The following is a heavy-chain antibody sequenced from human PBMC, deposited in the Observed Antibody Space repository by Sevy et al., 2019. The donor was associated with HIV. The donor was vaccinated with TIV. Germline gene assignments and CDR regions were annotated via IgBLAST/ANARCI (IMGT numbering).Heavy chain of an antibody. CDR1: GFTFSDHY. Sequence: GGSLRLSCAASGFTFSDHYMEWVRQAPGKGLEWVGRIRNKADSYTTEYAASVKGRFTISRDDSKNPLYLLMNSLKTEDTAVYYCATHAGIAAAGRVFDYWGQGTLVTVSS. D-gene: IGHD6-13*01. J-gene: IGHJ4*02. V-gene: IGHV3-72*01. CDR3: ATHAGIAAAGRVFDY. CDR2: IRNKADSYTT.